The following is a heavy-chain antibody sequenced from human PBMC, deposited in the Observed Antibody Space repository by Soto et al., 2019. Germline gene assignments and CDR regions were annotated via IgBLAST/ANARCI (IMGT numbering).Heavy chain of an antibody. CDR2: ISYDGSNK. D-gene: IGHD5-18*01. CDR1: GFTFSSYG. CDR3: AKVGSSGYSYGYFDY. Sequence: GGSLRLSCAASGFTFSSYGMHWVRQAPGKGLERVAVISYDGSNKYYADSVKGRFTISRDNSKNTLYLQMNSLRAEDTAVYYCAKVGSSGYSYGYFDYWGQGTLVTVSS. J-gene: IGHJ4*02. V-gene: IGHV3-30*18.